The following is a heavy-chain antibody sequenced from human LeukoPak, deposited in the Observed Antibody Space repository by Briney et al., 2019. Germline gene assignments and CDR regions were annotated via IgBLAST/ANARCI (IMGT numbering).Heavy chain of an antibody. CDR1: GFTFSRNG. V-gene: IGHV3-33*01. CDR3: ARNARDSVFDL. CDR2: ISPDGSDK. J-gene: IGHJ3*01. Sequence: GRSLRLSCAASGFTFSRNGMHWVRHAPGKGLEWVAVISPDGSDKYYADSVTGRFTIHGDNSKNTLYLQMNSLRADDTAVYYCARNARDSVFDLWGQGTMVTVSS.